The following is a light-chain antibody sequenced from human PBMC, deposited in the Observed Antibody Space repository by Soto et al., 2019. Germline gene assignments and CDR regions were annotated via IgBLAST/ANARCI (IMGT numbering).Light chain of an antibody. V-gene: IGLV1-40*01. CDR2: GNT. CDR1: SSNIGAGYD. Sequence: QSVLTQPPSVSGAPGQRVTISCTESSSNIGAGYDVHWYQQLPGRAPKLLIYGNTNRPSGVPYRFSGSKSGTSASLAITGRPQEEEADHYYLSFDTSLSVVFGGGTKLTVL. CDR3: LSFDTSLSVV. J-gene: IGLJ2*01.